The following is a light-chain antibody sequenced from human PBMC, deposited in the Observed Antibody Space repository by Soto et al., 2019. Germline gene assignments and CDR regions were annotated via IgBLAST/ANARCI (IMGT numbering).Light chain of an antibody. J-gene: IGKJ2*01. CDR1: QSVSSN. Sequence: EIVMTQSPATLSVSPGERATLSCRASQSVSSNLAWYQQKPGQAPRLLIYGASTRATGIPARFSGSGSGTEFTLTISRLQSEDFALYYCQQYNNWPPGTFGQGTKLEIK. V-gene: IGKV3-15*01. CDR3: QQYNNWPPGT. CDR2: GAS.